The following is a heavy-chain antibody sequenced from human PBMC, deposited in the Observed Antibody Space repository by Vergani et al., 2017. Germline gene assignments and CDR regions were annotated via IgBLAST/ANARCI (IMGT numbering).Heavy chain of an antibody. V-gene: IGHV4-61*02. CDR3: GRAIRGVPLDV. CDR2: VYFTGST. Sequence: QVQLQESGPGLVKPSQTLSLTCTVSGGSINSHNYYWSWVRQSAGRGLEWIGRVYFTGSTTYNPSLKSRVSISIDANNNHFSLNLRSVTAEDTAIYYCGRAIRGVPLDVWGQGTLATVSS. CDR1: GGSINSHNYY. D-gene: IGHD3-10*01. J-gene: IGHJ5*02.